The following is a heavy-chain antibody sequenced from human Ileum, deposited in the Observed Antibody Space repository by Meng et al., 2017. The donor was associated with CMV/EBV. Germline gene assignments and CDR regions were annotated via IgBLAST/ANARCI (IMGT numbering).Heavy chain of an antibody. Sequence: ASVKVSCKASGYIFSSYGISWVRQAPGQGPEWMGWISAYNGYTRYAQKVQGRVTLTRDTSTSTAYMDLRSLRYDDTAVYYCARDRGGSSSPYDYWGQGTLVTVSS. D-gene: IGHD6-6*01. CDR3: ARDRGGSSSPYDY. J-gene: IGHJ4*02. CDR1: GYIFSSYG. V-gene: IGHV1-18*01. CDR2: ISAYNGYT.